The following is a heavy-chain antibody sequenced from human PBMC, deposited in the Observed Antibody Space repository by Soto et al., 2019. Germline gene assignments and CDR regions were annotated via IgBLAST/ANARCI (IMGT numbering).Heavy chain of an antibody. CDR2: ISSSSSFL. Sequence: LRLSCAASGFTFSSYSMNWVRQAPGKGLEWVSSISSSSSFLYYADSVKGRFTISRDNAKNSLYLQMNSLRAEDTAVYYCATAKPDAFDVWGQGTMVTVSS. J-gene: IGHJ3*01. V-gene: IGHV3-21*01. CDR1: GFTFSSYS. CDR3: ATAKPDAFDV.